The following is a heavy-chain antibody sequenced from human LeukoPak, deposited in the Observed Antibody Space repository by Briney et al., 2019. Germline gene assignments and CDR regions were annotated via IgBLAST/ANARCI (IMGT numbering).Heavy chain of an antibody. J-gene: IGHJ4*02. V-gene: IGHV1-69*13. D-gene: IGHD6-13*01. CDR2: IIPIFGTA. CDR1: GGTFSSYA. CDR3: ARVGQQLVLLPFLDY. Sequence: GASVKVSCKASGGTFSSYAISWVRQAPGQGLEWMGGIIPIFGTANYAQKFQGRVTITADESTSTAYMELSSPRSEDTAVYYCARVGQQLVLLPFLDYWGQGTLVTVSS.